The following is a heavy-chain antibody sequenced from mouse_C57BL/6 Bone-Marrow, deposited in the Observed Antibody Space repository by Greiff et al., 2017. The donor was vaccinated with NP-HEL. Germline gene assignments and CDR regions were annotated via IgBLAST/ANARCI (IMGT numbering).Heavy chain of an antibody. Sequence: VQLVESGPELVKPGASVKISCKASGYAFSSSWMNWVKQRPGKGLEWIGRIYPGDGDTNYNGKFKGKATLTADKSSSTAYMQLSSLTSEDSAVYSGAKEVDYVSENYYAMDYWGQGTQVTVSS. CDR2: IYPGDGDT. V-gene: IGHV1-82*01. D-gene: IGHD1-3*01. CDR1: GYAFSSSW. J-gene: IGHJ4*01. CDR3: AKEVDYVSENYYAMDY.